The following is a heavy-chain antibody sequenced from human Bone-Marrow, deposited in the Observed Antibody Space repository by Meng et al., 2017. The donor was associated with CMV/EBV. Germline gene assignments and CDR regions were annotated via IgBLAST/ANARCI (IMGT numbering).Heavy chain of an antibody. J-gene: IGHJ3*01. CDR2: INEDGSKQ. V-gene: IGHV3-7*01. D-gene: IGHD1-26*01. CDR1: GFTFSRYW. Sequence: GGSLRLSCAASGFTFSRYWMSWVRQAPGKGLEWVANINEDGSKQYYVDSVKGRFTISRDNAKNSLYLQMNSLRAEDTAVYYCGRSYWNAFDLWGPGTMVTVS. CDR3: GRSYWNAFDL.